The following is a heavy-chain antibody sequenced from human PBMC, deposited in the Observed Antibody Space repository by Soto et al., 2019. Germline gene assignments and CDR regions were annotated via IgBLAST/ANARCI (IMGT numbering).Heavy chain of an antibody. CDR1: GGSISSYY. V-gene: IGHV4-59*01. CDR3: ARCGGDCYLGTSFDY. J-gene: IGHJ4*02. CDR2: IYYSGST. D-gene: IGHD2-21*02. Sequence: PSETLSLTCTVSGGSISSYYWSWIRQPPGKGLEWIGYIYYSGSTNYNPSLKSRVTISVDTSKNQFSLKLSSVTAADTAVYYCARCGGDCYLGTSFDYWGQGTLVTVSS.